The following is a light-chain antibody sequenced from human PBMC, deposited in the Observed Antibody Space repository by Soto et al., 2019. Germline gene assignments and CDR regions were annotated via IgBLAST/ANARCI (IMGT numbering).Light chain of an antibody. J-gene: IGLJ2*01. CDR2: TND. Sequence: QSVLTQPPSASGAPGQRVTISCSGSSSNIGRNAVNWYRQLPGTAPRLLIYTNDLLPSGVPDRFSASRSGTSASLAISGLQSEDEANFYCATWDDSRDGPVFGGGTKLTVL. CDR3: ATWDDSRDGPV. V-gene: IGLV1-44*01. CDR1: SSNIGRNA.